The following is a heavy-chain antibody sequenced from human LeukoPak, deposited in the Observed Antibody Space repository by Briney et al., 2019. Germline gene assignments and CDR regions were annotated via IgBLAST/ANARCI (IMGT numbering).Heavy chain of an antibody. CDR1: GGSFSGYY. Sequence: SETLSLTCAVYGGSFSGYYWSWIRQPPGKGLEWIGEINHSGSTNYNPSLKSRVTISVDTSKNQFSLKLSSVTAADTAVYYCARHSIRRGRDGYNAGAFDIWGQGTMVTVSS. D-gene: IGHD5-24*01. V-gene: IGHV4-34*01. J-gene: IGHJ3*02. CDR3: ARHSIRRGRDGYNAGAFDI. CDR2: INHSGST.